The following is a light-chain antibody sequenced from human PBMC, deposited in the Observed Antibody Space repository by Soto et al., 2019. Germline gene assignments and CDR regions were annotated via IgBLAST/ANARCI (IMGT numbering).Light chain of an antibody. Sequence: QSALTQPASVSGSPGQSITISCTGTSSDVGGYGYVSWYQQYAGKAPKLTIYNVRNRPSGVSNRFSGSKSGNTASLTISGLQPEDEADYFCSSYTNSGTVLFGGGTKLTVL. V-gene: IGLV2-14*01. CDR3: SSYTNSGTVL. CDR2: NVR. J-gene: IGLJ2*01. CDR1: SSDVGGYGY.